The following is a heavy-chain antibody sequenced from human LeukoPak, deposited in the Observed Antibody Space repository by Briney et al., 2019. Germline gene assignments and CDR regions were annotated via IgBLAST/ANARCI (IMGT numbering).Heavy chain of an antibody. V-gene: IGHV1-2*02. CDR3: ARGPIGGLRKGFDI. Sequence: ASVKVSCKASGYTFAGYYVHWVRQAAGQGLEWMGWINTHNGATNYAQHFQGRVTMTTDTAVTTAYMDLDGLISDDAAVYFCARGPIGGLRKGFDIWGQGTLVTVSS. D-gene: IGHD1-26*01. CDR1: GYTFAGYY. J-gene: IGHJ4*02. CDR2: INTHNGAT.